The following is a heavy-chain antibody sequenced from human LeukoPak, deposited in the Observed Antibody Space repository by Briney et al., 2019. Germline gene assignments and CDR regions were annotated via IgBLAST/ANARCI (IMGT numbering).Heavy chain of an antibody. CDR1: GLTFSSYA. J-gene: IGHJ4*02. CDR2: ISGSGGST. V-gene: IGHV3-23*01. Sequence: GGSLRLSCAASGLTFSSYAMTWVRQAPGKGLEWVSGISGSGGSTYYADSVKGRFTISRHNSKNTLYLQMNSLRAEDTAVYYCAKDLWYGLAGGGTDYWGQGTLVTVSS. D-gene: IGHD3/OR15-3a*01. CDR3: AKDLWYGLAGGGTDY.